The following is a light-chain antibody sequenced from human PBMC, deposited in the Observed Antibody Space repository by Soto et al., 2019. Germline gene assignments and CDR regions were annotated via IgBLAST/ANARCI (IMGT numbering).Light chain of an antibody. Sequence: QSVLTQPASASGTPGQRVPITCSGSSSNIGNHYVSWYQQLPGTAPKLLIYNNDQRPSGVPDRFSGSKSGTSASLAISGLRFEDEADYYCAAWDDSMSGRVFGTGTKVTVL. J-gene: IGLJ1*01. CDR3: AAWDDSMSGRV. V-gene: IGLV1-47*01. CDR1: SSNIGNHY. CDR2: NND.